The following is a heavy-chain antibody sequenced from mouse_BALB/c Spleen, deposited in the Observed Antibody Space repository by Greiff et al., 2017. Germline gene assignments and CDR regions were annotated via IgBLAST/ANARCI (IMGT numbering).Heavy chain of an antibody. J-gene: IGHJ4*01. CDR1: GFDFSGYW. V-gene: IGHV4-2*02. Sequence: EVKVEESGGGLVQPGGSLHLSCAASGFDFSGYWMCWVRQAPGKGQEWIGEINPGSSTINYTPSLKDKSIISRDNAKNTLYLQMSKVRSEDTALYYCARRGSSSYYYAMDYWGQGTSVTVSS. D-gene: IGHD1-1*01. CDR2: INPGSSTI. CDR3: ARRGSSSYYYAMDY.